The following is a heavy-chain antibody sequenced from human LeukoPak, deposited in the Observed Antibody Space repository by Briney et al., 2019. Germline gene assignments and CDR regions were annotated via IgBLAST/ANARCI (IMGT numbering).Heavy chain of an antibody. CDR1: GFMFSNYA. CDR3: ARDPQYYCGGDCFDY. D-gene: IGHD2-21*02. J-gene: IGHJ4*02. CDR2: VKTSAGDT. V-gene: IGHV3-23*01. Sequence: PGGSLRLSCAASGFMFSNYAMSWVRQAPGRGLERVSAVKTSAGDTYYADSVRGRFTISRDNSKSTVYLQMNSLRAEDTAVYYCARDPQYYCGGDCFDYWGQGTLVTVSS.